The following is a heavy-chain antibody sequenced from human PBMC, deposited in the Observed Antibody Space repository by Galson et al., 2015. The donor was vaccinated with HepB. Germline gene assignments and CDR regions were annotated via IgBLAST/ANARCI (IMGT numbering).Heavy chain of an antibody. D-gene: IGHD3-22*01. CDR2: ISGSGRKT. Sequence: SLRLSCAASGFNFRFLAMSWVRQAPGKGLEWVSDISGSGRKTNYADSVKGRFTVSRDNSRNTLYLQMSSLTAEDTAIYYCAKDVRAGARGWPHDHWGQGTLVTGAS. V-gene: IGHV3-23*01. J-gene: IGHJ5*02. CDR3: AKDVRAGARGWPHDH. CDR1: GFNFRFLA.